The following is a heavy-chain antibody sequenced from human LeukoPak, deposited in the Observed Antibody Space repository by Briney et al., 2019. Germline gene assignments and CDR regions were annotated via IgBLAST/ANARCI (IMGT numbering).Heavy chain of an antibody. CDR2: IKEDGSKK. J-gene: IGHJ4*02. V-gene: IGHV3-7*05. Sequence: TGGSLRLSCAASGFTFSRYWMTWVRQAPGKGLGWVANIKEDGSKKYYVDSVKGRFTISRDNAKNSLYLEMNSLRPEDTAVYFCARGEAFCDYWGQGARVTVSS. CDR3: ARGEAFCDY. CDR1: GFTFSRYW.